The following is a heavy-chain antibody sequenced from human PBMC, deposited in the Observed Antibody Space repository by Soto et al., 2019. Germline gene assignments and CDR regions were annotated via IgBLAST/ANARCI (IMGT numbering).Heavy chain of an antibody. J-gene: IGHJ4*02. Sequence: SLRLSCGASGFTFSSYDMHWVRQAPGKGLEWVAVIRNDGTVKNYGDSVKGRFTISRDNSKNTLFLEMNSLRAEDTAVYYCASKTIDDFDYWGQGTLVTVSS. V-gene: IGHV3-33*01. CDR2: IRNDGTVK. CDR3: ASKTIDDFDY. CDR1: GFTFSSYD. D-gene: IGHD3-3*01.